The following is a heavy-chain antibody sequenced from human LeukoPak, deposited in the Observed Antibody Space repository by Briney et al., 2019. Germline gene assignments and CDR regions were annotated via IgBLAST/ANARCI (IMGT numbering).Heavy chain of an antibody. D-gene: IGHD4-17*01. J-gene: IGHJ3*02. CDR3: ARIFFYGDYVGDAFDI. CDR2: IYYSGNT. Sequence: PSETLSLTCTVSGGSISSYYWSWIRQPPGKGLEWIGYIYYSGNTNYNPSLKSRVTISVDTSKNQFSLKLSSVTAADTAVYYCARIFFYGDYVGDAFDIWGQGTMVTVSS. CDR1: GGSISSYY. V-gene: IGHV4-59*08.